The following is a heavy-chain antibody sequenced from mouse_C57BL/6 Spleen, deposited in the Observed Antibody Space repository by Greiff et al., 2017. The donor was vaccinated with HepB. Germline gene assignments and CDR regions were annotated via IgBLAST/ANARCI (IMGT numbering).Heavy chain of an antibody. CDR3: ASNYYGSPWFAY. CDR2: IDPSDSYT. CDR1: GYTFTSYW. D-gene: IGHD1-1*01. J-gene: IGHJ3*01. V-gene: IGHV1-50*01. Sequence: VQLQQPGAELVKPGASVKLSCKASGYTFTSYWMQWVKQRPGQGLEWIGEIDPSDSYTNYNQKFKGKATLTVDTSSSTAYMQLSSLTSEDSAVYYCASNYYGSPWFAYWGQGTLVTVSA.